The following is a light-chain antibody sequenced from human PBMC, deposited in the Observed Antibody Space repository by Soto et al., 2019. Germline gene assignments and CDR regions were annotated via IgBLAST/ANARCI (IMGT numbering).Light chain of an antibody. V-gene: IGKV3-15*01. CDR3: QQYDTWPLT. J-gene: IGKJ4*01. Sequence: EIVMTQSPATLSVSPGERATLSCRASQSIGSNLAWYLQKPGQAPTLLIYAASTRATGFPARFSGSGSGTEFTLSISTLQSGDFAIYYCQQYDTWPLTFGGGTKVEI. CDR2: AAS. CDR1: QSIGSN.